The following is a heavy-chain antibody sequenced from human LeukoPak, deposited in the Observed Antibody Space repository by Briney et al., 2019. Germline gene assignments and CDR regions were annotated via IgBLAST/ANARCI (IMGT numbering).Heavy chain of an antibody. CDR1: GFTFSSYE. CDR3: ARDDVDTAMVG. Sequence: QPGGSLRLSCAASGFTFSSYEMNWVRQAPGKGLEWVSYISSSGSTIYYADSVKGRFTISKDNAKNSLYLQMNSLRAEDTAVYYCARDDVDTAMVGWGQGTLVTVSS. D-gene: IGHD5-18*01. CDR2: ISSSGSTI. V-gene: IGHV3-48*03. J-gene: IGHJ4*02.